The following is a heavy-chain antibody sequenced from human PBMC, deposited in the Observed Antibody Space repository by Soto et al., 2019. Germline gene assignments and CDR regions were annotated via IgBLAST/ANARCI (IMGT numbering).Heavy chain of an antibody. J-gene: IGHJ4*02. CDR3: ARGPRTELWFPNVY. Sequence: QVQLVQSASEVQKPGTSVKVSCKASGYSFNDYYIHWVRQAPGQGPEWMGWISPSSGGTHYAPKFEGRVTLTRDTSISTAYMDLSTLRSDDTAVYYCARGPRTELWFPNVYWGQGTLVTVSS. CDR1: GYSFNDYY. V-gene: IGHV1-2*02. D-gene: IGHD3-16*02. CDR2: ISPSSGGT.